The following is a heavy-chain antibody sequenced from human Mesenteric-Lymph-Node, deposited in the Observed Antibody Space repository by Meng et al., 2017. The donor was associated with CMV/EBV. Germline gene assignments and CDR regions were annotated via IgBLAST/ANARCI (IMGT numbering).Heavy chain of an antibody. CDR2: ISRSSDYI. CDR1: GFTFSSYS. V-gene: IGHV3-21*01. D-gene: IGHD5-24*01. CDR3: ARRGGDGYNLGDY. J-gene: IGHJ4*02. Sequence: GGSLKISCAASGFTFSSYSMNWVRQAPGKGLEWVSSISRSSDYIYYADSVKGRFTISRDNADNSMYLQMHSLRAEDTAVYYCARRGGDGYNLGDYWGQGTLVTVSS.